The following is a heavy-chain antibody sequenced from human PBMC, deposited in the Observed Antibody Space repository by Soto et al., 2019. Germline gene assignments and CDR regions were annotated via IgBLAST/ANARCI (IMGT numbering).Heavy chain of an antibody. J-gene: IGHJ5*02. CDR3: ARLEMHWFDP. CDR2: LYYSGST. V-gene: IGHV4-30-4*01. Sequence: SETLSLTCTVFDGSISSGDYYWSWIRQPPGKGLEWIGYLYYSGSTYYNPSLKSRVTISVDTSKNQFSLKLSSVTAADTAVYYCARLEMHWFDPSGQGTPVTV. CDR1: DGSISSGDYY.